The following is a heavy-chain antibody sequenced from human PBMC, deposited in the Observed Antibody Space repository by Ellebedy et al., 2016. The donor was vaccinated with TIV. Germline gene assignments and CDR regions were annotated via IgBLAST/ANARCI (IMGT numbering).Heavy chain of an antibody. CDR2: ISHTGGRT. D-gene: IGHD3-22*01. CDR1: GFTFNSYA. V-gene: IGHV3-23*01. J-gene: IGHJ4*02. CDR3: AKGRGGGSDSSAPRYYFDY. Sequence: GESLKISCAASGFTFNSYAMSWVRQAPGKGLEWVSTISHTGGRTYYADSVGGRFTISRDNSKKTLYLQMNSLSAEDTAVYYCAKGRGGGSDSSAPRYYFDYWGLGTLVTVSS.